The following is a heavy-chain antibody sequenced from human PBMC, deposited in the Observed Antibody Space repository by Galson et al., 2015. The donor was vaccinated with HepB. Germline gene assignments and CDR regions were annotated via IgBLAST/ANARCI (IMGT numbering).Heavy chain of an antibody. Sequence: SLRLSCAASGITVSSNHMSWVRQAPGKGLEWVSVIFGGGSTYYADSVQGRFTISRDTSENTVYLQMNSLKPEDTAVYFCARPRGIFGPFHYWGQGTLVTVPS. D-gene: IGHD3-3*01. CDR2: IFGGGST. CDR1: GITVSSNH. V-gene: IGHV3-53*01. CDR3: ARPRGIFGPFHY. J-gene: IGHJ4*02.